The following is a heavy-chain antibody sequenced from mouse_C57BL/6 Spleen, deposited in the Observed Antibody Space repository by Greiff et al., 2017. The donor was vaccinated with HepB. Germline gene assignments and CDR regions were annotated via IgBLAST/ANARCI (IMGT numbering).Heavy chain of an antibody. CDR1: GYTFTSYW. V-gene: IGHV1-69*01. J-gene: IGHJ4*01. D-gene: IGHD1-1*01. CDR3: AREGVVAKAMDY. CDR2: IDPSDSYT. Sequence: QVQLQQSGAELVMPGASVKLSCKASGYTFTSYWMHWVKQRPGQGLEWIGEIDPSDSYTNYNQKFKGKSTLTVDKSSSTAYMQLSSLTSEDSAVYYCAREGVVAKAMDYWGQGTSVTVSS.